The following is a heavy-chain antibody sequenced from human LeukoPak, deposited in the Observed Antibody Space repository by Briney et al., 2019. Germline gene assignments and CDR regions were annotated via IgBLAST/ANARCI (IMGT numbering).Heavy chain of an antibody. D-gene: IGHD6-19*01. CDR2: IKQDGSEK. J-gene: IGHJ4*02. CDR1: GFTFSSYW. CDR3: ARQSSGWYTYFDY. Sequence: GSLRLSCAASGFTFSSYWMSWVRQAPGKGLEWVANIKQDGSEKYYVDSVKGRFTISRDNAKNSLYLQMNSLRAEDTAVYYCARQSSGWYTYFDYWGQGTLVTVSS. V-gene: IGHV3-7*01.